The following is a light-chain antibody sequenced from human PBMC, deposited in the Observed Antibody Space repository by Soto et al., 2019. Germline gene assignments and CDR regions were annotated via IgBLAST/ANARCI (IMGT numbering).Light chain of an antibody. Sequence: IVMTQSPDTLSVSPGERATLSCRASQSVSTNLAWYQQKPGQVPRLLIYGASTRATGVPARFSGGGSGTEFTLTISSLQSEDFAVYYCQQYNSWLTCGGGTKVEIK. J-gene: IGKJ4*01. CDR2: GAS. V-gene: IGKV3-15*01. CDR3: QQYNSWLT. CDR1: QSVSTN.